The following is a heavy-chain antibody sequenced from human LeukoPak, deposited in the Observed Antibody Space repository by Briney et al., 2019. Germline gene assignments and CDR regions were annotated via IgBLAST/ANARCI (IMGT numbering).Heavy chain of an antibody. V-gene: IGHV4-59*08. CDR3: ARRSKYYYDSSGSYVGYFQH. D-gene: IGHD3-22*01. Sequence: PSETLSLTCTVSGGSISVYYWSWIRQPPGKELEWIGYIYYSGSTNYNPSLKSRVTISVDTSKNQFSLKLSSVTAADTAVYYCARRSKYYYDSSGSYVGYFQHWGQGTLVTVSS. J-gene: IGHJ1*01. CDR1: GGSISVYY. CDR2: IYYSGST.